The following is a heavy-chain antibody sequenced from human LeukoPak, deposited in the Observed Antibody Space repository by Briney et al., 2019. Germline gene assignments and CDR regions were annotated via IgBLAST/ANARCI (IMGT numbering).Heavy chain of an antibody. V-gene: IGHV3-21*01. CDR1: GFTFSSYS. J-gene: IGHJ6*03. Sequence: GSLRLSCAASGFTFSSYSMNWVRQAPGKGLEWVSSISSSSSYIYYADSVKGRFTISRDNAKNSLYLQMNSLRAEDTAVYYCARLVAARPYYYYMDVWGKGTTVTVSS. CDR2: ISSSSSYI. CDR3: ARLVAARPYYYYMDV. D-gene: IGHD6-6*01.